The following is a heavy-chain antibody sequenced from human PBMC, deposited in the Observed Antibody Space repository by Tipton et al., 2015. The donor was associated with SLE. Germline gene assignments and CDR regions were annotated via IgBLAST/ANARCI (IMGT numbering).Heavy chain of an antibody. J-gene: IGHJ4*02. CDR3: ARDGFIVVVPAFDY. CDR1: GFTFSIYS. D-gene: IGHD2-2*01. V-gene: IGHV3-23*01. CDR2: IGGRDGST. Sequence: GSLRLSCAASGFTFSIYSMTWVRQAPGMGLEWVSTIGGRDGSTYYADSVKGRFTISRDNSKNTLYLQMNSLRAEDTALYYCARDGFIVVVPAFDYWGQGPLVTVSS.